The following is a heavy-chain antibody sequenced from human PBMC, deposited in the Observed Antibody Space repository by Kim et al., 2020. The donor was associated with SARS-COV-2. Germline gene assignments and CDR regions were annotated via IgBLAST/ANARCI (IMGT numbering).Heavy chain of an antibody. V-gene: IGHV3-74*01. Sequence: GGSLRLSCVASGFTLSNYRMHWVRQAPGKGLVWVSRISDDGSNTTYAASVKGRFTISRDNAKNTLYLQMNSLRAEDTAVYYCARRPTREGNDYWGQGTLVTVSS. D-gene: IGHD1-1*01. CDR2: ISDDGSNT. CDR1: GFTLSNYR. J-gene: IGHJ4*02. CDR3: ARRPTREGNDY.